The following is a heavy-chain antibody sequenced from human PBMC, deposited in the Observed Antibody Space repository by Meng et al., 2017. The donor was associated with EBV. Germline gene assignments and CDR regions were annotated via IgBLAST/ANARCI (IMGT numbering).Heavy chain of an antibody. CDR1: GYTCTVYY. CDR3: AKGADLAAAGTFWFDP. D-gene: IGHD6-13*01. J-gene: IGHJ5*02. CDR2: INPNSGGT. Sequence: QVARVQAGPEVQHSGAPVQVSGKASGYTCTVYYMHGVRQAPGQGLEWMGRINPNSGGTNYAQKFQGRVTMTRDTSISTAYMELSRLRSDDTAVYYCAKGADLAAAGTFWFDPWGQGTLVTVSS. V-gene: IGHV1-2*06.